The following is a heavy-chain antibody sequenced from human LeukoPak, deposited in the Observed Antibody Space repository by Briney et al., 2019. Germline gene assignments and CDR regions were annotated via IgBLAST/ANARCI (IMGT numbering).Heavy chain of an antibody. Sequence: ASVKVSCKASGYTFTSYYIHWVRQAPGQGLEWVGIINPNGGSTTYGQKFQGRVTMTRDTSTSTVYMELSSLTSGDAAVYYCTRELGGSYNDYWGQGTLVTVSS. V-gene: IGHV1-46*01. D-gene: IGHD1-26*01. CDR1: GYTFTSYY. CDR3: TRELGGSYNDY. CDR2: INPNGGST. J-gene: IGHJ4*02.